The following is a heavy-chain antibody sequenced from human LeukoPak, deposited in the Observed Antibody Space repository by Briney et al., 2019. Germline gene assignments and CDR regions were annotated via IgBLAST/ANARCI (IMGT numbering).Heavy chain of an antibody. Sequence: GGSLRLSCAASGFTFSSYSMNWVRQAPGKGLEWVSSISSSSYIYYADSVKGRFTISRDNAKNSLYLQMNSLRAEDTAVYYCARDLEGRYYDFWSGLDYWGQGTLVTVSS. V-gene: IGHV3-21*01. CDR1: GFTFSSYS. D-gene: IGHD3-3*01. J-gene: IGHJ4*02. CDR3: ARDLEGRYYDFWSGLDY. CDR2: ISSSSYI.